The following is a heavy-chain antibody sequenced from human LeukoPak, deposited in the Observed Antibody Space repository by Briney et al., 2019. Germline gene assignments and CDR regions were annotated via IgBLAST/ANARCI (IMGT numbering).Heavy chain of an antibody. Sequence: PSETLSLTCTVSGGSIRSSSYYWGWIRQPPGKGLEWIGSIYYSGSTYYNPSLKSRVTISVDTSKNQFSLKLSSVTAANTAVYYCASLRERSYYARGFNYWGQGTLVTVSS. D-gene: IGHD1-26*01. CDR1: GGSIRSSSYY. V-gene: IGHV4-39*01. CDR2: IYYSGST. J-gene: IGHJ4*02. CDR3: ASLRERSYYARGFNY.